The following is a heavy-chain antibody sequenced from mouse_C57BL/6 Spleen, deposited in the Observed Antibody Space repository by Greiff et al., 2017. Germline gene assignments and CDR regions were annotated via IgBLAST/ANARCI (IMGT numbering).Heavy chain of an antibody. J-gene: IGHJ4*01. Sequence: EVQVVESGGGLVKPGGSLKLSCAASGFTFSDYGMHWVRQAPEKGLEWVAYISSGSSTIYYADTVKGRFTISRDNAKNTLFLQMTSLRSEDTAMYYCAKAGAYYYAMDYWGQGTSVTVSS. D-gene: IGHD1-1*02. CDR2: ISSGSSTI. CDR1: GFTFSDYG. V-gene: IGHV5-17*01. CDR3: AKAGAYYYAMDY.